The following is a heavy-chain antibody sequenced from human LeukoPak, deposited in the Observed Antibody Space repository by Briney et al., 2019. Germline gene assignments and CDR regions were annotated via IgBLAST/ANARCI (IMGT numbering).Heavy chain of an antibody. V-gene: IGHV3-23*01. Sequence: GGSLRLSCAASGFTFSSYAMGWVRQAPGKGLEWVSAISGSGGSTYYADSVKGRFTISRDNSKNTLYLQMNSLRAEDTAVYYCAKDRHSGSSPFDYWGQGTLVTVSS. J-gene: IGHJ4*02. CDR3: AKDRHSGSSPFDY. D-gene: IGHD1-26*01. CDR1: GFTFSSYA. CDR2: ISGSGGST.